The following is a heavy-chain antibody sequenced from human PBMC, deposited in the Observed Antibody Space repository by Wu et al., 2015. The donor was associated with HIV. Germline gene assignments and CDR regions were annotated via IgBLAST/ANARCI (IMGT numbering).Heavy chain of an antibody. CDR3: AREVGAMFANWFDP. D-gene: IGHD3-10*02. J-gene: IGHJ5*02. CDR2: ITPILGST. Sequence: QVQLVQSGAEVKKPGSSVNVSCKASRGTFSRFAITWVRQAPGQGLESMGKITPILGSTVYTQKFQGRLTITADESTSTVYMKLSSLTSEDTAVYYCAREVGAMFANWFDPWGQGTLVIVSS. CDR1: RGTFSRFA. V-gene: IGHV1-69*11.